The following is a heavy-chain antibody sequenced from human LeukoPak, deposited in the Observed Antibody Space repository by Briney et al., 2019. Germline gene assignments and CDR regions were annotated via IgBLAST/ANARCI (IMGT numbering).Heavy chain of an antibody. Sequence: SETLSLTCTVSGGSLSSYYWSWIRQPPGKGLEWVGYIYYSGSTNYNPSLKSRVTISVDTSKNQFSLKLSSVTAAETAVYYCASLDYDSHLVDYWGQGTLVTVSS. CDR3: ASLDYDSHLVDY. CDR1: GGSLSSYY. V-gene: IGHV4-59*01. D-gene: IGHD3-3*01. J-gene: IGHJ4*02. CDR2: IYYSGST.